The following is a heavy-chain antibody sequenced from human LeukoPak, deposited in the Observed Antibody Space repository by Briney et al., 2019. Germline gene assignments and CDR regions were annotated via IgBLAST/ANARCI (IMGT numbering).Heavy chain of an antibody. CDR2: IYHSGST. Sequence: SQTLSLTCAVSGGSISSGGYSWSWIRQPPGKGLEWIGYIYHSGSTYYNPFLKSRVTISVDRSKNQFSLKLSSVTAADTAVYYCARDGYQVYDAFDIWGQGTMVTVSS. V-gene: IGHV4-30-2*01. CDR3: ARDGYQVYDAFDI. D-gene: IGHD6-13*01. J-gene: IGHJ3*02. CDR1: GGSISSGGYS.